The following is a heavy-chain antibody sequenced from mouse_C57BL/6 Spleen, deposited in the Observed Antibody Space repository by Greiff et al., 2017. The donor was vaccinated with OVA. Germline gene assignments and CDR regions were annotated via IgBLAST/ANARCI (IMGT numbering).Heavy chain of an antibody. D-gene: IGHD2-5*01. J-gene: IGHJ1*03. V-gene: IGHV1-42*01. CDR3: ARGGAYYSNYGRYFDG. Sequence: VQLQQSGPELVKPGASVKISCKASGYSFTGYYMNWVKQSPEKSLEWIGEINPSTGGTTYNQKFKAKATLTVDKSSSTAYMQLKSLTSEDSAVYYCARGGAYYSNYGRYFDGWGTGTTVTVSS. CDR2: INPSTGGT. CDR1: GYSFTGYY.